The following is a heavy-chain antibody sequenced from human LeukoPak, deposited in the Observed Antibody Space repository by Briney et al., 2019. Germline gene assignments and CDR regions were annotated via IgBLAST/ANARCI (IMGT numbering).Heavy chain of an antibody. CDR3: ATDNSYGSGSYYT. D-gene: IGHD3-10*01. Sequence: SETLSLTCTVSGGSIGSSSYYWGWIRQPPGEGLEWIGSIYYSGNTYYNPSLKSRVTISVDTSKNQFSLKLSSVTAADTAVYYCATDNSYGSGSYYTWGQGTLVTVSS. CDR2: IYYSGNT. J-gene: IGHJ4*02. CDR1: GGSIGSSSYY. V-gene: IGHV4-39*07.